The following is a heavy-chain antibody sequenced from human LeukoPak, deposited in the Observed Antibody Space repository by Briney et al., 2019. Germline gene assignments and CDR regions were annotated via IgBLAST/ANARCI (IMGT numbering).Heavy chain of an antibody. Sequence: PGRSLRLSCAPSGFMFNDYALHWVRQAPGKGLEWVSVIYSGGSTYYADSVKGRFTISRDNSKNTLYLQMNSLRAEDTAVYYCARDYCSGGSCYGGAFDIWGQGTMVTVSS. CDR1: GFMFNDYA. CDR2: IYSGGST. V-gene: IGHV3-53*01. D-gene: IGHD2-15*01. CDR3: ARDYCSGGSCYGGAFDI. J-gene: IGHJ3*02.